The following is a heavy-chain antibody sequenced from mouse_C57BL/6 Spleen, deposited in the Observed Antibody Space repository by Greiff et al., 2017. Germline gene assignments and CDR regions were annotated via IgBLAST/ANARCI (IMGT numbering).Heavy chain of an antibody. D-gene: IGHD2-10*02. Sequence: QVQLQQPGAELVKPGASVKLSCKASGYTFTSYWMQWVKQRPGQGLEWIGEIDPSDSYTNYNPKFKGKATLTVDTSSSTAYMQLSSLTSEDSAVYYCARRGMGFAYWGQGTLVTVSA. CDR1: GYTFTSYW. J-gene: IGHJ3*01. CDR3: ARRGMGFAY. V-gene: IGHV1-50*01. CDR2: IDPSDSYT.